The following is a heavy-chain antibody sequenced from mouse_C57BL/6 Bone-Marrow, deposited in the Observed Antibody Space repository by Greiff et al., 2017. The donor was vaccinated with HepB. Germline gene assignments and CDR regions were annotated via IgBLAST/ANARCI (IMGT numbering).Heavy chain of an antibody. CDR2: IHPNSGST. CDR3: ASYYYGSSWFAY. D-gene: IGHD1-1*01. J-gene: IGHJ3*01. V-gene: IGHV1-64*01. Sequence: QVQLQQPGAELVKPGASVKLSCKASGYTFTSYWMHWVKQRPGQGLEWIGMIHPNSGSTNYNEKFKSKATLTVAKSSSTAYMQLSSLTSEDSAVYYCASYYYGSSWFAYWGQGTLVTVSA. CDR1: GYTFTSYW.